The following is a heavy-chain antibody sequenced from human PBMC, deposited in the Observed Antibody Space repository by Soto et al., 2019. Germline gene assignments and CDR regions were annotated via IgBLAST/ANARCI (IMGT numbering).Heavy chain of an antibody. Sequence: ASVKVFCKASGYTFTSYGISWVRQAPGQGLEWMGWISAYNGNTNYAQKLQGRVTMTTDTSTSTAYMELRSLRSDDTAVYYCARDVSSGWINWFDPWGQGTLVTVSS. V-gene: IGHV1-18*01. J-gene: IGHJ5*02. CDR1: GYTFTSYG. CDR2: ISAYNGNT. CDR3: ARDVSSGWINWFDP. D-gene: IGHD6-19*01.